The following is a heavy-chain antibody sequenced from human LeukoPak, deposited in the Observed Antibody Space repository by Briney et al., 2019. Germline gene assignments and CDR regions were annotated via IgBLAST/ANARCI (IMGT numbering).Heavy chain of an antibody. CDR2: ISWNSGSI. Sequence: HPGGSLRFSCAASGFTFDDYAMHWVRQAPGKGLEWVSGISWNSGSIGCADSVKGRFTISRDNAKNSLYLQMNSLRAEDTALYYCAKGGYYYGMDVWGKGTTVTVSS. J-gene: IGHJ6*04. D-gene: IGHD1-26*01. V-gene: IGHV3-9*01. CDR1: GFTFDDYA. CDR3: AKGGYYYGMDV.